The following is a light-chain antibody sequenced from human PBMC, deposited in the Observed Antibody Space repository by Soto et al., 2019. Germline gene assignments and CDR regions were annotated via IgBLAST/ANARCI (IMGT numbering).Light chain of an antibody. CDR2: GAS. Sequence: ESVLTQSPGTLSLSPGERATLSCRASQSVSSSYLAWYQQKPGQAPRLLIYGASSRATGIPDRFSGSGSGTGFTLTISRLEPEDFAVYYCQQYGSSPPITFGQGTRLEIK. V-gene: IGKV3-20*01. CDR1: QSVSSSY. CDR3: QQYGSSPPIT. J-gene: IGKJ5*01.